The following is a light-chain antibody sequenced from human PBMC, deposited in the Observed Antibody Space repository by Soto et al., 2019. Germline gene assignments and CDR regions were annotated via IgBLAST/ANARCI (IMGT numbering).Light chain of an antibody. CDR3: QQNYNTLIT. V-gene: IGKV1-39*01. J-gene: IGKJ5*01. CDR1: QSVSSSY. CDR2: AAS. Sequence: TQSPGTLSLSPGERATLSCRASQSVSSSYLAWYQQKPGKAPKLLIYAASSLQRGVPSRFSGSGSGTDFTLTISSLQPEDFTTYYCQQNYNTLITFGQGTRLEIK.